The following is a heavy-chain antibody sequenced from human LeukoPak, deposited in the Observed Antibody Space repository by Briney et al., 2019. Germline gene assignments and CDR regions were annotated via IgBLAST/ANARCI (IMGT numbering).Heavy chain of an antibody. V-gene: IGHV4-59*01. J-gene: IGHJ4*02. Sequence: SETLSLTCTVSGGSISSYYWSWIRQPPGKGLEWIGYIYYSGSTNYNPSLKSRVTISVDTSKNQFSLKLSSVTAADTAVYYCARDSGGSYYPRPPFDYWRQGTLVTVSS. CDR2: IYYSGST. D-gene: IGHD1-26*01. CDR1: GGSISSYY. CDR3: ARDSGGSYYPRPPFDY.